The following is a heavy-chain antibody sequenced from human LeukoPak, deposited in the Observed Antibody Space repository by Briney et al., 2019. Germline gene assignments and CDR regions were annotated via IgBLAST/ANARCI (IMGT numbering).Heavy chain of an antibody. V-gene: IGHV3-23*01. D-gene: IGHD3-22*01. CDR2: ISGSGGST. Sequence: GGSLRLSCAASGFTFSGYAMSWVRQAPGKGLEWVSAISGSGGSTYYADSVKGRFTISRDNSKNALYLQMNSLRAEDTAVYYCAKYDRENWFDPWGQGTLVTVSS. CDR1: GFTFSGYA. CDR3: AKYDRENWFDP. J-gene: IGHJ5*02.